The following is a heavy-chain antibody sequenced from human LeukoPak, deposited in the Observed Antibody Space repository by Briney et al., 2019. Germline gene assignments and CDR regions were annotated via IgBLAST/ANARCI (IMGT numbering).Heavy chain of an antibody. Sequence: SETLSLTCTVSGGSISSYYWSWIRQPPGKGLEWIVYIYYSGSTNYNPSLKSRVTISVDTSKNQFSLKLSSVTAADTAVYYCARDAVTGEAYFDYWGQGTLVTVSS. J-gene: IGHJ4*02. V-gene: IGHV4-59*01. CDR1: GGSISSYY. D-gene: IGHD7-27*01. CDR2: IYYSGST. CDR3: ARDAVTGEAYFDY.